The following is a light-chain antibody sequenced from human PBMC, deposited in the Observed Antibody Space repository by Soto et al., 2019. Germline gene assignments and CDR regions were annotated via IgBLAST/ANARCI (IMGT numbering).Light chain of an antibody. J-gene: IGKJ5*01. CDR3: HQRNQ. Sequence: EIVMTQSPATLSVSPGERATLSCRASQSVSSNLAWYQQKPGQAPRLLIYGASTRATGVPARFSGSRSGTDFTLTISSVEPEDFAVYYCHQRNQFGQGTRLEIK. CDR1: QSVSSN. CDR2: GAS. V-gene: IGKV3-15*01.